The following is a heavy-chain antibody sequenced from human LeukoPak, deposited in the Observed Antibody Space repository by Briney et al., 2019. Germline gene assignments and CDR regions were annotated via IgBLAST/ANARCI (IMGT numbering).Heavy chain of an antibody. CDR3: ARATRGFDP. CDR2: IKQDGSEK. J-gene: IGHJ5*02. V-gene: IGHV3-7*01. Sequence: GGSLRLSCAASGFTFSDYWMSWVRQAPGKGLEWVASIKQDGSEKYYVDSVKGRFTISKDNPKNSRYLQMNSLRAEDTAVYYCARATRGFDPWGQGTLVTVSS. CDR1: GFTFSDYW.